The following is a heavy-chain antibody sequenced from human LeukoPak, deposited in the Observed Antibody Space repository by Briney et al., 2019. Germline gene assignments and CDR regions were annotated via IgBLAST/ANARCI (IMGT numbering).Heavy chain of an antibody. D-gene: IGHD5-18*01. V-gene: IGHV3-23*01. CDR3: AKLGQLWLLSYFDY. J-gene: IGHJ4*02. CDR2: ISGSGRST. CDR1: GFTFSIYG. Sequence: PGGSLRLSCAASGFTFSIYGMSWVRQAPGKGLEWVSAISGSGRSTYYADSVKGRFTISRDNSKNTLYLQMNSLRAEDTAVYYCAKLGQLWLLSYFDYWGQGTLVTVSS.